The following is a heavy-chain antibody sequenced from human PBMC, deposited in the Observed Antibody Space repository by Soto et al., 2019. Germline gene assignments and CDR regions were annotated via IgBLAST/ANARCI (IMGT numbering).Heavy chain of an antibody. J-gene: IGHJ6*02. D-gene: IGHD3-16*01. CDR1: GYIFVNYG. CDR3: VMVDNYVTPTPQDV. Sequence: QVQLVQSGDEVKKPGASVKVSCKASGYIFVNYGIAWVRQAPGQGLEWMGWISPYTGNTHSATKVQGRLTMTTDTTTSKALMGLGSLTSDDTAVYYCVMVDNYVTPTPQDVWGQGTTVTVSS. V-gene: IGHV1-18*01. CDR2: ISPYTGNT.